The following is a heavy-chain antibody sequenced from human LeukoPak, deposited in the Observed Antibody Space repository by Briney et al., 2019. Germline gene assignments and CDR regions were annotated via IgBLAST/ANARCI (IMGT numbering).Heavy chain of an antibody. V-gene: IGHV3-11*06. Sequence: GGSLRLSCAASGFTFSDYYMSWIRQAPGKGLEWVSYISSSSSYIYYADSVKGRFTISRDNAKNSLYLQMNSLRAEDTAVYYCARDRYYGSGSYYTDGGQGTLVTVSS. CDR1: GFTFSDYY. J-gene: IGHJ4*02. CDR2: ISSSSSYI. D-gene: IGHD3-10*01. CDR3: ARDRYYGSGSYYTD.